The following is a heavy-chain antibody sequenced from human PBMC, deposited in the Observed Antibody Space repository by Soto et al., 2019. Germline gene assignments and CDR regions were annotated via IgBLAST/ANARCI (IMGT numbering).Heavy chain of an antibody. V-gene: IGHV4-38-2*01. CDR3: AKKGYYPSGKINLFDS. Sequence: SETLSLTCAVSGYSITSDYYWGWIRQPPGKGLEWIGSIYSGSTYYNPSLKSRVTISVDTSKNQFSLRLTSVTAADTAMYYCAKKGYYPSGKINLFDSWGQGTLVTVSS. CDR1: GYSITSDYY. CDR2: IYSGST. J-gene: IGHJ4*02. D-gene: IGHD3-10*01.